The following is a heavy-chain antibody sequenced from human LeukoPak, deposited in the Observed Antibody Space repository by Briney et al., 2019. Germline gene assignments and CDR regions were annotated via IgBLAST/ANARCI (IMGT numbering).Heavy chain of an antibody. D-gene: IGHD4-11*01. J-gene: IGHJ6*03. V-gene: IGHV3-21*01. CDR3: ARSRNYYYYYYMDV. CDR1: GFTFSSYS. Sequence: GGSLRLSCAASGFTFSSYSMNWVRQAPGKGVEWVSYISSSSSYIYYADSVKGRFTISRDNAKNSLYLQMNSLRAEDTAVYYCARSRNYYYYYYMDVWGKGTTVTVSS. CDR2: ISSSSSYI.